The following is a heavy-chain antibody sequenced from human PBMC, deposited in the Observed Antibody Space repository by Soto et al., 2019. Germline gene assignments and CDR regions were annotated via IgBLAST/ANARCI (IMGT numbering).Heavy chain of an antibody. CDR2: ISSSSSTL. D-gene: IGHD4-4*01. CDR1: GFTFSSYS. CDR3: AISKDY. J-gene: IGHJ4*02. V-gene: IGHV3-48*01. Sequence: PGGSLRLSCAASGFTFSSYSMNWVRQAPGKGLEWVSYISSSSSTLYYADSVKGRFTISRDNAKNSLYLQMNSLRAEDTAVYYCAISKDYWGQGTLVTVSS.